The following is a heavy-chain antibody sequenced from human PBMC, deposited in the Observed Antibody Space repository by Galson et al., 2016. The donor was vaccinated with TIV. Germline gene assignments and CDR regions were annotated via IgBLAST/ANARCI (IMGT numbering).Heavy chain of an antibody. CDR2: ITSKTYGATT. V-gene: IGHV3-49*03. J-gene: IGHJ3*02. CDR1: GFTFGHYA. D-gene: IGHD1-1*01. CDR3: TRTAMGSTRNAFGI. Sequence: SLRLSCAASGFTFGHYAVNWFRQAPGKGLEWVGSITSKTYGATTEYAASVKGRFTISRDDSRNIAYLQMNSLKTEDTAVYYCTRTAMGSTRNAFGIWGQGTVVTVSS.